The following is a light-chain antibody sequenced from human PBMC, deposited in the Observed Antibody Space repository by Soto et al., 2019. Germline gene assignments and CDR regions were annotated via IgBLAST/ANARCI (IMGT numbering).Light chain of an antibody. CDR2: GAS. Sequence: EIVLTQSPGTLSLSPGERATLSCRASQSVSSSYFAWYQQRFGQAPRLIIYGASSRATGIPDRFSGSGSGTDFTLTIRRLEPEDFAVYYCQQYGSSSWTFGQGTKVEIK. J-gene: IGKJ1*01. CDR1: QSVSSSY. CDR3: QQYGSSSWT. V-gene: IGKV3-20*01.